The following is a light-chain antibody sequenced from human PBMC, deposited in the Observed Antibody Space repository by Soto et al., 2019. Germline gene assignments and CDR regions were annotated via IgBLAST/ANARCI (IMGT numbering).Light chain of an antibody. J-gene: IGKJ4*01. CDR3: QQRSSWPLT. V-gene: IGKV3-11*01. CDR1: QSVSSS. CDR2: DAS. Sequence: EIVLTQSPATLSLSPGETATLSCRASQSVSSSLAWYQQKPGQTPRLLIYDASNRATGIPARFSGSGSGTDFTLPVSSLEPDDFAVYYCQQRSSWPLTFGGGTKVEIK.